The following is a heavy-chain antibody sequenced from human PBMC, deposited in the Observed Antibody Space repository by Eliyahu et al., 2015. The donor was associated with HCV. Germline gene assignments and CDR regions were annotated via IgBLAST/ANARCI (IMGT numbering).Heavy chain of an antibody. CDR2: ISGSGVTT. CDR3: AKDRSGYAKQGIFEY. J-gene: IGHJ4*02. CDR1: GFSFSGYG. Sequence: EVQLLESGGGLVQPGGSLRLSCAASGFSFSGYGMSWVRQAPGKGLGWVSAISGSGVTTWYADSVKGRFTISRDNSENTLYLQMNSLRAEDTAVYYCAKDRSGYAKQGIFEYWGQGTLVTASS. D-gene: IGHD5-12*01. V-gene: IGHV3-23*01.